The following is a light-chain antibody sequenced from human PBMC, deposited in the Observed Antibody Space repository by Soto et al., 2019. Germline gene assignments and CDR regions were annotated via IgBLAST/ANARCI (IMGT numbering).Light chain of an antibody. CDR3: QQYGSSPPLT. Sequence: EIVLTQSPGTLSLSPGERATLSCRVSQSVSSSYLAWYQQKPGQAPRLLIYGASSRATGIPDRFSGSGSGTDFTLTISRLEPEDFAVYYGQQYGSSPPLTFGGGTKVEIK. V-gene: IGKV3-20*01. CDR1: QSVSSSY. J-gene: IGKJ4*01. CDR2: GAS.